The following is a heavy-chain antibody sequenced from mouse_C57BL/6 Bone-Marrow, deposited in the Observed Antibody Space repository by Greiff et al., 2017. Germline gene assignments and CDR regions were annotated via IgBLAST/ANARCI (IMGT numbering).Heavy chain of an antibody. Sequence: QVQLQQPGAELVKPGASVKLSCKASGYTFTSYWMHWVKQRPGQGLEWIGMIHPNSGSTNYNEKFKSKATLTVDKSSSTAYMQLSSLTSEDSSVYYCARRDGYYTPFAYWGQGPLVTVSA. CDR1: GYTFTSYW. CDR3: ARRDGYYTPFAY. D-gene: IGHD2-3*01. V-gene: IGHV1-64*01. J-gene: IGHJ3*01. CDR2: IHPNSGST.